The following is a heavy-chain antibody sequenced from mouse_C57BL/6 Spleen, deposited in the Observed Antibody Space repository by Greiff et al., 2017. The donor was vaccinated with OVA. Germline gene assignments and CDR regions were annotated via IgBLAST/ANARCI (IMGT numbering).Heavy chain of an antibody. CDR2: IYPSDSET. J-gene: IGHJ4*01. D-gene: IGHD1-1*01. CDR1: GYTFTSYW. V-gene: IGHV1-61*01. Sequence: VQLQQPGAELVRPGSSVKLSCKASGYTFTSYWMDWVKQRPGQGLEWIGNIYPSDSETHYNQKFKDKATLTVDKSSSTAYMQLSSLTSEDSAVYYCARLTTVDYAMDYWGQGTSVTVSS. CDR3: ARLTTVDYAMDY.